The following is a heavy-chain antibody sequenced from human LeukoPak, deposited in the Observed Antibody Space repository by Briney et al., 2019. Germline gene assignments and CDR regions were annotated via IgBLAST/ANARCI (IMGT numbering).Heavy chain of an antibody. CDR3: ARHSSNDYYYRYYFDY. CDR2: IYYSGST. J-gene: IGHJ4*02. D-gene: IGHD3-22*01. Sequence: PSETLSLTCTVSGGSISSGGYYWSWIRQPPGKGLEWIGYIYYSGSTYYNPSLKSRVTISVDTSKNQFFLKLSSVTAADTAVYYCARHSSNDYYYRYYFDYWGQGTLVTVSS. CDR1: GGSISSGGYY. V-gene: IGHV4-30-4*01.